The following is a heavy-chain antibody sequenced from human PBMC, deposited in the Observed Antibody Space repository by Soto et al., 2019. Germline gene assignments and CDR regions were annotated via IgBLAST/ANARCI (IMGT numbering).Heavy chain of an antibody. CDR3: VTDYGDYVAAFHV. Sequence: EVQLVESGGGLIQPGGSLSLSCAASGFSVGGNYMGWVRQAPGKGLEWVSVIYAGGTTYFADSVKGRFTLSSDDDTNTLFLHMTSLRAEDTAVYYGVTDYGDYVAAFHVWGQGTMVTVSS. CDR2: IYAGGTT. V-gene: IGHV3-53*01. D-gene: IGHD4-17*01. CDR1: GFSVGGNY. J-gene: IGHJ3*01.